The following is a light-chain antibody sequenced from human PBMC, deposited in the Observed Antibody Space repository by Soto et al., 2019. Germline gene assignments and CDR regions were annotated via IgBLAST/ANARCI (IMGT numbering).Light chain of an antibody. CDR3: TSYAGTYSFFFV. CDR2: EVS. J-gene: IGLJ1*01. Sequence: QSALTQPPSASGSPGQSVTISCTGTSSDVGAYNYVSWYQQLPGKAPTLILYEVSKRPSGVPDRFSGSKSGNTASLTVSGLQAEDEADYYCTSYAGTYSFFFVFGTGTKVTVL. CDR1: SSDVGAYNY. V-gene: IGLV2-8*01.